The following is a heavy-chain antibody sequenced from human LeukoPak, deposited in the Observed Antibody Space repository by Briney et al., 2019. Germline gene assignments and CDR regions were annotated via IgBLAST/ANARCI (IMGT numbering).Heavy chain of an antibody. Sequence: GRSLRLSCAASGFTFSSYGMHWVRQAPGKGLEWVAVIWYDGSNKYYADSVKGRFTVSRDNSMSTLYLQMNSLRAEDTAVYYCARGQGGVMITFGGVIVFDYWGQGTLVPVSS. CDR3: ARGQGGVMITFGGVIVFDY. J-gene: IGHJ4*02. V-gene: IGHV3-33*01. CDR1: GFTFSSYG. CDR2: IWYDGSNK. D-gene: IGHD3-16*02.